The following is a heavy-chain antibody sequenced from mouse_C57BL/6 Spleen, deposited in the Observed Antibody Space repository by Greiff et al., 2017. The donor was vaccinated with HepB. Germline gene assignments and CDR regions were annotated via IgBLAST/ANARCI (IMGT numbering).Heavy chain of an antibody. V-gene: IGHV5-12*01. J-gene: IGHJ4*01. CDR2: ISNGGGST. Sequence: EVKLVDSGGGLVQPGGSLKLSCAASGFTFSDYYMYWVRQTPEKRLEWVAYISNGGGSTYYPDTVKGRFTISRDNAKNTLYLQMSRLKSEDTAMYYCARHKRDYAMDYWGQGTSVTVSS. CDR3: ARHKRDYAMDY. CDR1: GFTFSDYY.